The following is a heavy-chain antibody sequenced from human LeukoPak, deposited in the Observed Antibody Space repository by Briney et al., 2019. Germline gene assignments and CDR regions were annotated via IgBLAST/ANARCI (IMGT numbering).Heavy chain of an antibody. Sequence: PSETLSLTCAVSGGSISSSNWWSWVRQPPGKGLEWIGEIYHSGSTNYNPSLKSRVTISVDKSKNQFSLKLSSVTAADTAVYYCAREHCSSTSCYYKKEDWFDPWGQGTLVTVSS. D-gene: IGHD2-2*01. CDR1: GGSISSSNW. V-gene: IGHV4-4*02. J-gene: IGHJ5*02. CDR2: IYHSGST. CDR3: AREHCSSTSCYYKKEDWFDP.